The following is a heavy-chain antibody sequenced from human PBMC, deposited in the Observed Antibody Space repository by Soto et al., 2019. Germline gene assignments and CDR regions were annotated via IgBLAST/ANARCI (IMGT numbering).Heavy chain of an antibody. D-gene: IGHD1-26*01. J-gene: IGHJ6*02. CDR1: GYTFTSYG. Sequence: QVQLVQSGAEVKKPGASVKVSCKASGYTFTSYGISWVRQAPGQGLEWMGWISAYNGNTNYAQKLQGRVTMTTDTSTSTDYMELRSLRSVDTAVYYCARVGRIVGATYYYYGMDVWGQGTTVTVSS. CDR3: ARVGRIVGATYYYYGMDV. V-gene: IGHV1-18*01. CDR2: ISAYNGNT.